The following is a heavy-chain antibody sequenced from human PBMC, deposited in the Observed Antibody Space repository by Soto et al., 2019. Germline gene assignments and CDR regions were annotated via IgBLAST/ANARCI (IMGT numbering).Heavy chain of an antibody. CDR2: IYCDDDK. D-gene: IGHD2-15*01. CDR1: GFSLSTSGVG. CDR3: AYRLCSGVISYWFSFSGMGV. V-gene: IGHV2-5*02. Sequence: QITLKESGPTLVKPTQTLTLTCTFSGFSLSTSGVGVAWIRPPPGKALEGLALIYCDDDKRHRPSLESRLTITKDASKNQVVLTLTKMDSVDTATYYCAYRLCSGVISYWFSFSGMGVWGQGTRVTVSS. J-gene: IGHJ6*02.